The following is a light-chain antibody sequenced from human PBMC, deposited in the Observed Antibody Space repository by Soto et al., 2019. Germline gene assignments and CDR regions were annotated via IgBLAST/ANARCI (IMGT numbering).Light chain of an antibody. CDR1: QTIANN. J-gene: IGKJ3*01. CDR3: QQYNDRPPIFT. CDR2: GAS. Sequence: DIVMTQSPVTLSVSPGERVTLACRASQTIANNLAWYQQKPGQAPRVLVYGASTRARGIPARFSGSGSVTEFTRTISSLQSDDFAVSYCQQYNDRPPIFTFAPGTKVEIK. V-gene: IGKV3-15*01.